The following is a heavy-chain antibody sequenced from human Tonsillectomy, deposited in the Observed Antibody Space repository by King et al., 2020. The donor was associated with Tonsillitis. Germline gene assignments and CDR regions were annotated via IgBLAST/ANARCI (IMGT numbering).Heavy chain of an antibody. D-gene: IGHD3-16*01. J-gene: IGHJ4*02. CDR1: GFTFTDHY. Sequence: VQLVESGGGLVQPGGSLRLSCAASGFTFTDHYMDWVRQAPGKGLEWVGRTRNKANSYTTEYAASVTGRFTIPRDASKNSLYLQMNSLKTEDTAVYYCTGGGGGGTFDYWGQGTLVTVSS. CDR3: TGGGGGGTFDY. V-gene: IGHV3-72*01. CDR2: TRNKANSYTT.